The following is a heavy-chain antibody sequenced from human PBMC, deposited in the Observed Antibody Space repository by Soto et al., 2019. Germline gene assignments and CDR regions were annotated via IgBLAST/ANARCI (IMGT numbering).Heavy chain of an antibody. J-gene: IGHJ6*02. CDR3: ARGEYLVVEPAAYDYGMDV. CDR2: IIPIFGTA. V-gene: IGHV1-69*06. Sequence: SVKVSCKASGGTFSSYAISWVRQAPGQGLEWMGGIIPIFGTANYAQKFQGRVTITADKSTSTAYMELSSLRSEDTAVYYCARGEYLVVEPAAYDYGMDVWGQGTTVTVSS. CDR1: GGTFSSYA. D-gene: IGHD2-2*01.